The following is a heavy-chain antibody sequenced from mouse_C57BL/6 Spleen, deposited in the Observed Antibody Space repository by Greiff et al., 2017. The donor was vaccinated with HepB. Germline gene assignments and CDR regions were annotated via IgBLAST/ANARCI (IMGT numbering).Heavy chain of an antibody. J-gene: IGHJ2*01. CDR2: ISYDGSN. CDR1: GYSITSGYY. Sequence: EESGPGLVKPSQSLSLTCSVTGYSITSGYYWNWIRQFPGNKLEWMGYISYDGSNNYNPSLKNRISITRDTSKNQFFLKLNSVTTEDTATYYCARVWGYDERHYFDYWGQGTTLTVSS. V-gene: IGHV3-6*01. D-gene: IGHD2-2*01. CDR3: ARVWGYDERHYFDY.